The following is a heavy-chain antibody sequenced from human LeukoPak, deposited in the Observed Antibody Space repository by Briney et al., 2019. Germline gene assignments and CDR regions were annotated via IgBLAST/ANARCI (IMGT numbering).Heavy chain of an antibody. V-gene: IGHV3-21*01. D-gene: IGHD5-18*01. J-gene: IGHJ4*02. CDR1: GFTFSSYS. CDR2: ISSSSSYI. Sequence: GGSLRLSCAASGFTFSSYSMNWVRQAPGKGLEWVSSISSSSSYIYYAVSVKGRFTISRDNAKNSLYLQMNSLRAEDTAVYYCARTVQLSLLSYFDYWGQGTLVTVSS. CDR3: ARTVQLSLLSYFDY.